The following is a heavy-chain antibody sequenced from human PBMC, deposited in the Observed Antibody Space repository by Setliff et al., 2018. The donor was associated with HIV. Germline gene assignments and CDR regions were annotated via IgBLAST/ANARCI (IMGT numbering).Heavy chain of an antibody. CDR3: ARGREDCSSTSCRTPDAFDI. V-gene: IGHV5-51*01. Sequence: PGESLKISCQGSGYTLTSYWISWVRQMPGKGLELMGIIYPGDSDTRYSPSFQGQVTISADKSISTAYLQWSSLKASDTAMYYCARGREDCSSTSCRTPDAFDIWGQGTMVTVSS. CDR1: GYTLTSYW. CDR2: IYPGDSDT. D-gene: IGHD2-2*01. J-gene: IGHJ3*02.